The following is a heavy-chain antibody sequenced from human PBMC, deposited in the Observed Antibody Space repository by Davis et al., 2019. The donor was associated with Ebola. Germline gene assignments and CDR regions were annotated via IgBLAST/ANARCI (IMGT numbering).Heavy chain of an antibody. CDR3: ARGDYGGSQFDY. CDR2: IYYSGSP. Sequence: SETLSLTCTVSGGSVSSGGYYWNWIRQPPGKGLEWIGYIYYSGSPNYNRSLKSRVTISVDPSKNQFSLKLTSVTAADTAVYYCARGDYGGSQFDYWGQGTLVTVSS. D-gene: IGHD4-17*01. V-gene: IGHV4-61*08. J-gene: IGHJ4*02. CDR1: GGSVSSGGYY.